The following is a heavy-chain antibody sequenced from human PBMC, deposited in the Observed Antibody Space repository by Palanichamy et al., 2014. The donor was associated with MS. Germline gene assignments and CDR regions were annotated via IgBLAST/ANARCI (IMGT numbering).Heavy chain of an antibody. Sequence: EVQLLEVWGGLVQPGGSLRLSCAASGFTFTTYAMSWVRQAPGKGLEWVSAVSASGGSTYYADSVQGRFTISRDNFKNTLSLQMNSLRVEDTAVYYCAKVERWVHLDYWGQGTLVTVSS. V-gene: IGHV3-23*01. D-gene: IGHD4-23*01. J-gene: IGHJ4*02. CDR2: VSASGGST. CDR3: AKVERWVHLDY. CDR1: GFTFTTYA.